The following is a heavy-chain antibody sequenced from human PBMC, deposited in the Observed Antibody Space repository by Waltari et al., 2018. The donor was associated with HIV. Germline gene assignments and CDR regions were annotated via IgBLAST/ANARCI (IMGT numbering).Heavy chain of an antibody. CDR3: ARIPYGSGSPSRYYFDY. CDR1: GGSISSGGSY. D-gene: IGHD3-10*01. J-gene: IGHJ4*02. Sequence: QVQLQESGPGLVKPSQTLSLTCTVPGGSISSGGSYWSWIRPPPGKGLEWIGYIYYSGSTYYNPSLKSRVTISVDTSKNQFSLKLSSVTAADTAVYNCARIPYGSGSPSRYYFDYWGQGTLVTVSS. CDR2: IYYSGST. V-gene: IGHV4-31*03.